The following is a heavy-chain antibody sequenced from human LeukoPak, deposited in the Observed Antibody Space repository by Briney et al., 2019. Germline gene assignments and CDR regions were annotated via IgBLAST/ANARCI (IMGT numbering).Heavy chain of an antibody. D-gene: IGHD1-26*01. V-gene: IGHV4-4*07. CDR2: IYISGST. Sequence: SETLSLTCTVSGGSIGSYFWSWIRQPAGKGLGWIGRIYISGSTNYIPSLKSRVTMSVDTSKRQFSLKLSSVTAADTAVYFCARGERSYYDYWGQGTLVTVSS. CDR3: ARGERSYYDY. J-gene: IGHJ4*02. CDR1: GGSIGSYF.